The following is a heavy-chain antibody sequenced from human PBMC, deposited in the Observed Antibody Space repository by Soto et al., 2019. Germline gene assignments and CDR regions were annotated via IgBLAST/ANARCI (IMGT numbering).Heavy chain of an antibody. V-gene: IGHV3-23*01. CDR2: ISGSGGST. CDR1: GFTFSSYA. D-gene: IGHD3-3*01. Sequence: PGGSLRLSCAASGFTFSSYAMSWVRQAPGKGLEWVSAISGSGGSTYYADSVKGRFTISRDNSKNTLYLQMNSLRAEDTAVYYCAKGGEQEYYDFWSGYLYWFDPWGQGTLVTVSS. J-gene: IGHJ5*02. CDR3: AKGGEQEYYDFWSGYLYWFDP.